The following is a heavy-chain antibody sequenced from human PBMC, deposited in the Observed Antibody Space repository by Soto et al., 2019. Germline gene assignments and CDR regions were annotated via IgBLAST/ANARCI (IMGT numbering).Heavy chain of an antibody. CDR2: ISGSGGST. CDR3: AKSAEAAGRQYFDY. J-gene: IGHJ4*02. V-gene: IGHV3-23*01. CDR1: GFTFSSHA. Sequence: GGSLRLSCAASGFTFSSHAMSWIRQAPGKGLEWVSAISGSGGSTYYADSVKGRFTISRDNSKNTLYLQMNSLRAEDTAVYYCAKSAEAAGRQYFDYWGQGTLVTVSS. D-gene: IGHD6-13*01.